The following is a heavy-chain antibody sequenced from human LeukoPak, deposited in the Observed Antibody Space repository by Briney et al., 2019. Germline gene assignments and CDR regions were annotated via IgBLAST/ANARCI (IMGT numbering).Heavy chain of an antibody. CDR3: ARWGIAIQYDY. Sequence: SETLSLTCTVSGGSISSYYWSWIRQPPGKGLEWIGYIYYSGSTNYNPSLKSRVTISVDTSKNQFSLKLSSVTAADTAVYYCARWGIAIQYDYWGQGTLVTVSS. J-gene: IGHJ4*02. CDR2: IYYSGST. V-gene: IGHV4-59*01. CDR1: GGSISSYY. D-gene: IGHD2-21*01.